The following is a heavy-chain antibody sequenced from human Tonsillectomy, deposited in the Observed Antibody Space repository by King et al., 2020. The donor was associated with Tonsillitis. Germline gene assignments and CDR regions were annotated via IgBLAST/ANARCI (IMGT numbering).Heavy chain of an antibody. CDR1: RDTFSSYA. D-gene: IGHD3-3*02. CDR3: ARARHLWPWLDP. J-gene: IGHJ5*02. CDR2: IIPIFTTT. Sequence: QLVQSGAEVKKPGSSVKVSCKASRDTFSSYAINWVRQAPGQGLEWMGGIIPIFTTTKYAQNFEGRITITADESTSTAYLTLNSLGSDDTALYYCARARHLWPWLDPGGQGTLVTVSS. V-gene: IGHV1-69*12.